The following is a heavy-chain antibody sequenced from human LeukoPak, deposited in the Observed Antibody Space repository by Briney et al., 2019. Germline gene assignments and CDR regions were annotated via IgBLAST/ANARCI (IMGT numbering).Heavy chain of an antibody. CDR2: INPNSGGT. J-gene: IGHJ4*02. Sequence: EASVKVSCKASGYTFTGYYMHWVRQAPGQGREWMGWINPNSGGTNYAQKFQGRVTMTRDTSISTAYMELSRLRSDDTAVYYCARGSRYYSSSWLAYDYWGQGTLVTVSS. D-gene: IGHD6-13*01. CDR3: ARGSRYYSSSWLAYDY. CDR1: GYTFTGYY. V-gene: IGHV1-2*02.